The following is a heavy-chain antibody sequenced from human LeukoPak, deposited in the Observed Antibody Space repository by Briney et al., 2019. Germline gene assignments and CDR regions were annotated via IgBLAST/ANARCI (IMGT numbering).Heavy chain of an antibody. Sequence: SETLSLTCSVSNGSVSTTYWSWIRQPPGKGLEWIGNIHYSGNTNYNSSLKSRVTISVDTSKNQFSLKMISVTTADTAVYFCARGGWFHDRWGQGTLVTVSS. V-gene: IGHV4-59*02. D-gene: IGHD6-19*01. CDR1: NGSVSTTY. CDR3: ARGGWFHDR. CDR2: IHYSGNT. J-gene: IGHJ5*02.